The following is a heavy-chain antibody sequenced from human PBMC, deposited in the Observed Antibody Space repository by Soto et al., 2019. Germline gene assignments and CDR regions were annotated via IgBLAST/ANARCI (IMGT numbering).Heavy chain of an antibody. CDR1: DGSISSRVW. CDR3: ASHPGCWQQLLT. J-gene: IGHJ5*02. D-gene: IGHD6-13*01. CDR2: IYHDGTT. V-gene: IGHV4-4*02. Sequence: QVQLQESGPGLVKPSGTLSLTCAVSDGSISSRVWWSWVRQPPGKGLEWIGEIYHDGTTNYNPSLKSRVIIAIDKSNNDSSLKVNSMSAGDSAVYFCASHPGCWQQLLTWGQRTLVTVST.